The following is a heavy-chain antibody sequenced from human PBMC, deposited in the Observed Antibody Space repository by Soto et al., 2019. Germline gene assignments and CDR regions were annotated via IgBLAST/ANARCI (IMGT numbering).Heavy chain of an antibody. CDR1: GFTFSSFC. V-gene: IGHV3-74*01. Sequence: PGGSLRLSCAASGFTFSSFCLHWVRQTPGKGLVWVSRIKFDGSITNYADSVKGRVTLSRDNAKNTVYLQMDSLRADDTAVYYCARGARNYYYFDYWGQGTLVTVSS. CDR2: IKFDGSIT. CDR3: ARGARNYYYFDY. J-gene: IGHJ4*02. D-gene: IGHD1-7*01.